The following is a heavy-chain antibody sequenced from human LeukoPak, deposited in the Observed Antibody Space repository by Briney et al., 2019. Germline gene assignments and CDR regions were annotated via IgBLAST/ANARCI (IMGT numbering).Heavy chain of an antibody. V-gene: IGHV1-46*01. CDR1: GYTFTSYY. J-gene: IGHJ4*02. CDR3: ARINYGGYFDWLLPTISNFDY. CDR2: INPSGGST. Sequence: GASVKVSCKASGYTFTSYYMHWVRQAPGQGLEWMGIINPSGGSTSYAQKFQGRVTMTRDTSTSTVYMELSSLRSDDTAVYYCARINYGGYFDWLLPTISNFDYWGQGTLVTVSS. D-gene: IGHD3-9*01.